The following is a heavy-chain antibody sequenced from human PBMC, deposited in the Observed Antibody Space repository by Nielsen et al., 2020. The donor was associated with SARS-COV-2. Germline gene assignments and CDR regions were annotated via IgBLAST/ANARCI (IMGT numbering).Heavy chain of an antibody. Sequence: GESLKISCAASGFSFSKYSMAWVRQTPGKGLEWVSSIGSSSSFIYYTDSVRGRFTVSRDNAENSLYLQMNSLRDEDTAVYYCARDQDGGAATSNWYFDLWGRGTLVIVSS. CDR1: GFSFSKYS. CDR3: ARDQDGGAATSNWYFDL. J-gene: IGHJ2*01. D-gene: IGHD6-25*01. V-gene: IGHV3-21*01. CDR2: IGSSSSFI.